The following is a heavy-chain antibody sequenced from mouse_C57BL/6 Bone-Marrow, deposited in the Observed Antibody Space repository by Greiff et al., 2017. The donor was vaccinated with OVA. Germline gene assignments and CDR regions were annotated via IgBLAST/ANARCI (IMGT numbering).Heavy chain of an antibody. Sequence: EVQLQQSGPELVKPGASVKMSCKASGYTFTDYNMHWVKQSHGKSLEWIGYINPNNGGTSYNQKFKGKATLTVNKSSSTACMELRSLTSEDSAVYYCARGIYYYGSPWFAYWGQGTLVTVSA. J-gene: IGHJ3*01. CDR1: GYTFTDYN. CDR2: INPNNGGT. V-gene: IGHV1-22*01. D-gene: IGHD1-1*01. CDR3: ARGIYYYGSPWFAY.